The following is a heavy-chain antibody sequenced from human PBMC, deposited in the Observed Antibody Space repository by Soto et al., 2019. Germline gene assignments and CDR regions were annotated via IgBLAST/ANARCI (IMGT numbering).Heavy chain of an antibody. V-gene: IGHV3-48*01. J-gene: IGHJ6*02. Sequence: GGSLRLSCEASGFTFSSYSMNWVRQAPGKGLEWVSYISSSSSTIYYADSVKGRFTISRDNSKNTLYLQMNSLRAEDTAVYYCTEWERYYYGMDVWGQGTTVTVSS. D-gene: IGHD1-26*01. CDR1: GFTFSSYS. CDR3: TEWERYYYGMDV. CDR2: ISSSSSTI.